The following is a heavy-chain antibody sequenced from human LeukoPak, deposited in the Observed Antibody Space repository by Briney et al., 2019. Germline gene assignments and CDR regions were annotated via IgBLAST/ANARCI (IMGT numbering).Heavy chain of an antibody. J-gene: IGHJ6*03. Sequence: GASVKVSCKASGYTFTSYGISWVRQAPGQGLEWMGWVSAYNGNTNYAQKLQGRVTMTTDTSTSTAYMELRSLRSDDTAVYYCARVGDSSGYYYHYYYYYMDVWGKGTTVTVSS. CDR1: GYTFTSYG. D-gene: IGHD3-22*01. V-gene: IGHV1-18*01. CDR3: ARVGDSSGYYYHYYYYYMDV. CDR2: VSAYNGNT.